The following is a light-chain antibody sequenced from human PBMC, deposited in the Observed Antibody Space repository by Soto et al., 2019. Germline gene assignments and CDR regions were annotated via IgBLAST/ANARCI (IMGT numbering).Light chain of an antibody. CDR2: DVN. CDR1: SSDVGGHHY. CDR3: YSHRSSSPLYG. V-gene: IGLV2-14*03. J-gene: IGLJ1*01. Sequence: QSALTQPASVSGSPGQSITISCAGTSSDVGGHHYVSWYQQHPGKSPKLIIYDVNNRPSGVSNRLSGSKSGNTASLTISGLQAEDEADYLCYSHRSSSPLYGFGTGTKLTVL.